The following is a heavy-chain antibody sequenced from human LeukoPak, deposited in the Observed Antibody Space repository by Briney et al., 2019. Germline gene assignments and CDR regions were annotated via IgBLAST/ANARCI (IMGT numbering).Heavy chain of an antibody. CDR3: ARDQREYYYGSGDY. CDR2: ISRSTRNI. CDR1: GFTFSSYS. Sequence: GGSPRLSCAASGFTFSSYSMNWVRQAPGEGLEWVSSISRSTRNIYYADSVKGRFTISRDNAKNSLYLQMNSLRAEDTAVYYCARDQREYYYGSGDYWGQGTLVTVSS. J-gene: IGHJ4*02. D-gene: IGHD3-10*01. V-gene: IGHV3-21*01.